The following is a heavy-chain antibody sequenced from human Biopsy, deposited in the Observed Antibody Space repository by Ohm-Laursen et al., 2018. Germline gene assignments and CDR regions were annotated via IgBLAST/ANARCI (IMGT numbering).Heavy chain of an antibody. CDR1: SGSISSYY. Sequence: ETLSLTCTVSSGSISSYYWSWIRQPPGKGLEWIGYISYSGNTNYNPSLKSRVTLSVDTSKNQFSLKVYSVTAADTAIYYCATTTMDTSGWYGNYFDSWGQGALVTVSS. CDR3: ATTTMDTSGWYGNYFDS. J-gene: IGHJ4*02. V-gene: IGHV4-59*08. D-gene: IGHD6-19*01. CDR2: ISYSGNT.